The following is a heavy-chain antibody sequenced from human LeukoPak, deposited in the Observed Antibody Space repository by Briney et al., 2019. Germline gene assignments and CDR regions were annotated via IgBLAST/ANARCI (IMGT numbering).Heavy chain of an antibody. CDR1: GFTFSSYS. Sequence: GGSLRLSCAASGFTFSSYSMNWVRQAPGKGLEWVSAISGSGGSTYYADSVKGRFTISRDNSKNTLYLQMNSLRAEDTAVYYCAKARLHRGKGGSTSCYLDYWGQGTLVTVSS. CDR2: ISGSGGST. J-gene: IGHJ4*02. V-gene: IGHV3-23*01. CDR3: AKARLHRGKGGSTSCYLDY. D-gene: IGHD2-2*01.